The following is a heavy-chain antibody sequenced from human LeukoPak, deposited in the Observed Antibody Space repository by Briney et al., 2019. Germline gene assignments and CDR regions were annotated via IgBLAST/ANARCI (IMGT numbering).Heavy chain of an antibody. J-gene: IGHJ4*02. D-gene: IGHD4-17*01. Sequence: GGSLRLSCAASGFTFSSFAMSWVRQAPGKGLEWVSTISGSGGSANYADSVKGRFTFSRDNSKNTLYLQMNSLRAEDTAVYYCAKDLPDYGDYIEGYWGQGTLVTVSS. CDR2: ISGSGGSA. V-gene: IGHV3-23*01. CDR1: GFTFSSFA. CDR3: AKDLPDYGDYIEGY.